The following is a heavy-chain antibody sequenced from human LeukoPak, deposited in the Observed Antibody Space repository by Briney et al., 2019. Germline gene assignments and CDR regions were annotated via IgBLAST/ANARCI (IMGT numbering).Heavy chain of an antibody. J-gene: IGHJ2*01. CDR2: IYYSGST. V-gene: IGHV4-59*01. Sequence: SETLSLTCTVSGGSISTYYWSWIRQTPGKGLEWIGYIYYSGSTNYNPSVKSRVTISVDTSKNQFSLKLSSVTAADTAVYYCARDNGGYYDSSRNYWYFYLWGRGTLVTVSS. CDR1: GGSISTYY. D-gene: IGHD3-22*01. CDR3: ARDNGGYYDSSRNYWYFYL.